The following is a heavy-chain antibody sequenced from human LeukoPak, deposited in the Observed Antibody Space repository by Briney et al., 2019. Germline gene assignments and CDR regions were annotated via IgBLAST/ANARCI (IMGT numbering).Heavy chain of an antibody. CDR1: GFSFSTYG. CDR2: ISYDGINK. D-gene: IGHD5-12*01. J-gene: IGHJ4*02. V-gene: IGHV3-30*18. Sequence: GGSLRLSCAASGFSFSTYGMHWVRQAPGKGLEWVAVISYDGINKYYADSVKGRFTISRDNSKNTLYLQMNSLRAEDTAVYYCAKDRHAGHDYIFDFWGQGTLVTVSP. CDR3: AKDRHAGHDYIFDF.